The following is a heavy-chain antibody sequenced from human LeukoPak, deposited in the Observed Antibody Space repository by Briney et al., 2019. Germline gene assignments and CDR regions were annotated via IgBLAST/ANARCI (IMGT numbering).Heavy chain of an antibody. CDR1: GFTFSSYG. V-gene: IGHV3-30*18. D-gene: IGHD6-13*01. CDR2: ISYDGSNK. CDR3: ANDFYGGSIAAAGTPFDDYYYYGMDV. J-gene: IGHJ6*02. Sequence: PGGSLRLSCAASGFTFSSYGMHWVRQAPGKGLEWVAVISYDGSNKYYADSVKGRFTISRDNSKNTLYLQMNSLRAEDTAVYYCANDFYGGSIAAAGTPFDDYYYYGMDVWGQGTTVTVSS.